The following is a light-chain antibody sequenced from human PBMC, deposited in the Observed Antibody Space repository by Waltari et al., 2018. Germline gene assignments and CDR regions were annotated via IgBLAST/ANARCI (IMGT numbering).Light chain of an antibody. Sequence: CQHPPWQVPIVGICRGQVRPAWVSNPFSCSKSGNTASLTISGLQAEDEAEYYCLSYTTSGTWVFGGGTKVTVL. J-gene: IGLJ3*02. V-gene: IGLV2-14*02. CDR3: LSYTTSGTWV. CDR2: RGQ.